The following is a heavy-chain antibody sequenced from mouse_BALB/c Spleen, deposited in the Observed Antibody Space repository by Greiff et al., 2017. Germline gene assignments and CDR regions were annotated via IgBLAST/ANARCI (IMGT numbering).Heavy chain of an antibody. Sequence: EVHLVESGGGLVQPGGSRKLSCAASGFTFSSFGMHWVRQSPEKGLEWVAYISSGSSTIYYADTVKGRFTISRDNPKNTLFLQMTSLRSEDTAMYYCARYGLYAMDYWGQGTSVTVSS. CDR1: GFTFSSFG. D-gene: IGHD3-1*01. CDR2: ISSGSSTI. J-gene: IGHJ4*01. V-gene: IGHV5-17*02. CDR3: ARYGLYAMDY.